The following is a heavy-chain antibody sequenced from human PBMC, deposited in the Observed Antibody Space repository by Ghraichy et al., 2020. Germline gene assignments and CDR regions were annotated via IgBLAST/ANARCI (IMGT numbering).Heavy chain of an antibody. V-gene: IGHV4-4*02. CDR3: ARVIKGSSWLYRWYVDY. CDR2: IYHSGST. D-gene: IGHD6-13*01. CDR1: GGSISSSNW. J-gene: IGHJ4*02. Sequence: SETLSLTCAVSGGSISSSNWWSWVRQPPGKGLEWIGEIYHSGSTNYNPSLKSRVTISVDKSKNQFSLKLSSVTAADTAVYYCARVIKGSSWLYRWYVDYWGQGTLVTVSS.